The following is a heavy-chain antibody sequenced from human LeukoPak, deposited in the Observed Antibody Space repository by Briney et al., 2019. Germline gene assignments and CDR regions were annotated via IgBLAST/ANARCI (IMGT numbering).Heavy chain of an antibody. J-gene: IGHJ4*02. Sequence: GGSLRLSCAASGFTFSSYGMHWVRQAPGKGLEWVAFIRYDGSNKYYADSVKGRFTISRDNSKNTLYLQMNSLRAEDTAVYYCARDRTQQYYFDYWGQGTLVTVSS. CDR2: IRYDGSNK. D-gene: IGHD6-13*01. V-gene: IGHV3-30*02. CDR1: GFTFSSYG. CDR3: ARDRTQQYYFDY.